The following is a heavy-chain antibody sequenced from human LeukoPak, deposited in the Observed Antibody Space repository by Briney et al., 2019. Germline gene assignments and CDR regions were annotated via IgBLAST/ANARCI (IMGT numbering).Heavy chain of an antibody. CDR2: IYYSGST. CDR1: GGSISSSSYY. D-gene: IGHD5-24*01. CDR3: ARRSGGRWLQYYWFDP. V-gene: IGHV4-39*07. J-gene: IGHJ5*02. Sequence: SETLSLTCTVSGGSISSSSYYWGWIRQPPGKGLEWIGSIYYSGSTNYNPSLKSRVTISVDTSKNQFSLKLSSVTAADTAVYYCARRSGGRWLQYYWFDPWGQGTLVTVSS.